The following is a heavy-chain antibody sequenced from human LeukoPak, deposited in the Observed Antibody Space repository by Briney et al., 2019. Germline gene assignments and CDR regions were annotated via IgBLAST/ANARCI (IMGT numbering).Heavy chain of an antibody. V-gene: IGHV5-51*01. Sequence: GESLKISCKGSGYSFTSYWIGWVRQMPGKGLEWMGIIYPGDSDTRYSPSFQGQVTISADKSISTAYLRWSSLKASDTAMYYCARQRTVEYNSGEISYYFDYWGQGTLVTVYS. CDR2: IYPGDSDT. J-gene: IGHJ4*02. CDR3: ARQRTVEYNSGEISYYFDY. CDR1: GYSFTSYW. D-gene: IGHD1-20*01.